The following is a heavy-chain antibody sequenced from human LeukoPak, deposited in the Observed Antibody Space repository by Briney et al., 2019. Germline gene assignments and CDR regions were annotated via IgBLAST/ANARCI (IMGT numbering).Heavy chain of an antibody. Sequence: GGSLRLSCAASGFTFSSYAMHWVRQAPGKGLQWVAVISYDGSNKYYADSVKGRFTISRDNSKNTLYLQMNSLRAEDTAVYYCARVKSRGNYYYYYGMDVWGQGTTVTVSS. J-gene: IGHJ6*02. D-gene: IGHD3-10*01. CDR3: ARVKSRGNYYYYYGMDV. CDR1: GFTFSSYA. CDR2: ISYDGSNK. V-gene: IGHV3-30-3*01.